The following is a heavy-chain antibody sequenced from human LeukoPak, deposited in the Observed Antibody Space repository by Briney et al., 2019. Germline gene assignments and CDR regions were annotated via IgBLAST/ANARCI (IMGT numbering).Heavy chain of an antibody. CDR3: AREEYSGYMGCDY. CDR1: GYTFINYY. V-gene: IGHV1-46*01. D-gene: IGHD5-12*01. J-gene: IGHJ4*02. CDR2: INPSGGST. Sequence: ASVTVSCTASGYTFINYYMHWVRQAPGQGLEWMGIINPSGGSTSYAQKFQGRVTMTRDTSTSTVYMELSSLRSEDTAVYYCAREEYSGYMGCDYWGQGTLVTVSS.